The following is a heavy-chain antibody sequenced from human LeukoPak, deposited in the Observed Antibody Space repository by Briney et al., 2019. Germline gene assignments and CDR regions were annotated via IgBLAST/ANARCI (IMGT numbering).Heavy chain of an antibody. CDR1: GGTFSSYA. CDR2: IIPIFGTA. CDR3: GRNKRSPRYCSSTSCPRPGRGIEYCYYYMDV. Sequence: SVKVSCKASGGTFSSYAISWVRQAPGQGLEWMGGIIPIFGTANYAQKFQGRVTITTDESTSTAYMELSSLRSEDTAVYYFGRNKRSPRYCSSTSCPRPGRGIEYCYYYMDVWGKGTTVTVSS. J-gene: IGHJ6*03. D-gene: IGHD2-2*01. V-gene: IGHV1-69*05.